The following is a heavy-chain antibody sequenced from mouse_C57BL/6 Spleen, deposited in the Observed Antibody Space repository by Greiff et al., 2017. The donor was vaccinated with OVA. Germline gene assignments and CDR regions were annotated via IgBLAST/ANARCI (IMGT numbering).Heavy chain of an antibody. CDR2: IHPNSGST. D-gene: IGHD1-1*01. CDR1: GYTFTSYW. CDR3: ARITTVVAHWYFDV. Sequence: QVQLKQPGAELVKPGASVKLSCKASGYTFTSYWMHWVKQRPGQGLEWIGMIHPNSGSTNYNEKFKSKATLTVDKSSSTAYMQLSSLTSEDSAVYYCARITTVVAHWYFDVWGTGTTVTVSS. V-gene: IGHV1-64*01. J-gene: IGHJ1*03.